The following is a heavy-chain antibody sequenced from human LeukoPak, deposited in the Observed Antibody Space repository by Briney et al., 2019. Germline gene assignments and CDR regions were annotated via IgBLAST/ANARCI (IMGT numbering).Heavy chain of an antibody. V-gene: IGHV1-2*02. Sequence: GAPVKVSCKAFGYTFIGYYIHWVRQAPGQGLEWMGWINPDSAGTKYAQKFQGRVTMTRDTSISTAYMELSRLRSDDTAVYYCARGVFSRYYYDSSGSPPYGMDVWGQGTTVTVSS. D-gene: IGHD3-22*01. J-gene: IGHJ6*02. CDR3: ARGVFSRYYYDSSGSPPYGMDV. CDR1: GYTFIGYY. CDR2: INPDSAGT.